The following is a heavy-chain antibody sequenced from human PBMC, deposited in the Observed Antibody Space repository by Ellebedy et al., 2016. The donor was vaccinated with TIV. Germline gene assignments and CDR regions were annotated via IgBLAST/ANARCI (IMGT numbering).Heavy chain of an antibody. D-gene: IGHD2-2*01. V-gene: IGHV1-2*02. CDR3: ASVTFSRLSPFDY. Sequence: AASVKVSCKTSGYTFTDYHMHWMRQAPGQGLEWMGWIYPSSGDTRYAQKFQGRVTMTRDTSISTGYMELNRLTSDDTATYYCASVTFSRLSPFDYWGQGTQVTVSS. CDR1: GYTFTDYH. J-gene: IGHJ4*02. CDR2: IYPSSGDT.